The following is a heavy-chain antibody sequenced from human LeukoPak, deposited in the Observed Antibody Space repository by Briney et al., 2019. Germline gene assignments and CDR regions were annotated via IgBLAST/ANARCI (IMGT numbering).Heavy chain of an antibody. Sequence: GGSLRLSCAASGFTFSSYGMYWVRQAPGKGLEWVAFIRYDGSNKYYADSVKGRFTVSRDNSKDTLYLQMKSLRAEDTAVYYCAKGGGYEAQYYYYYLDVWGKGTTVTISS. D-gene: IGHD5-12*01. CDR3: AKGGGYEAQYYYYYLDV. J-gene: IGHJ6*03. CDR2: IRYDGSNK. V-gene: IGHV3-30*02. CDR1: GFTFSSYG.